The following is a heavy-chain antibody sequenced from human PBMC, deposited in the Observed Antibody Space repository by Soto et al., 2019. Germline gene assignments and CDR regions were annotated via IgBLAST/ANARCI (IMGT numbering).Heavy chain of an antibody. CDR1: GGSISYYY. V-gene: IGHV4-4*07. J-gene: IGHJ4*02. CDR3: ARDYASGSYYTFDY. D-gene: IGHD3-10*01. Sequence: SETLSLTCTVSGGSISYYYWNWIRQSAGKGLEWIGRIYSSGSTNYNPSLKSRISMSIDTSKNQFSLKVRAVSAADTAVYYCARDYASGSYYTFDYWGQGTQVTVSS. CDR2: IYSSGST.